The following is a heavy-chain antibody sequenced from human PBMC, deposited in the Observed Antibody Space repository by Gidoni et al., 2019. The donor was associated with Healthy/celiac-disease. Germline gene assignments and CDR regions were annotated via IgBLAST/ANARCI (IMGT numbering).Heavy chain of an antibody. Sequence: EVQLLESGGGLVQPGGSLRLSCAASGFPFSSYARGWVRQAPGKGLEWVSAISGSGGSTYYADSVKGRFTISRDNSKNTLYLQMNSLRAEDTAVYYCAKDLRGSGSYPHGDAFDIWGQGTMVTVSS. CDR3: AKDLRGSGSYPHGDAFDI. CDR2: ISGSGGST. J-gene: IGHJ3*02. D-gene: IGHD1-26*01. V-gene: IGHV3-23*01. CDR1: GFPFSSYA.